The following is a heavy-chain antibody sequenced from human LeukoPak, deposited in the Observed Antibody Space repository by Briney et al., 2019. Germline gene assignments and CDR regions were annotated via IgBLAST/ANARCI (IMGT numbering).Heavy chain of an antibody. D-gene: IGHD4-17*01. CDR2: IRSDGSTT. CDR3: VKDRGYYDLDS. CDR1: GFTFSSYS. V-gene: IGHV3-30*02. J-gene: IGHJ4*02. Sequence: TGGSQRLSCAASGFTFSSYSMHWVRQAPGKGLQWASHIRSDGSTTYCPDSVEGRFTISRDNSKNTLYLQMISLRPEDTAVYYCVKDRGYYDLDSWGQGTLVTVSS.